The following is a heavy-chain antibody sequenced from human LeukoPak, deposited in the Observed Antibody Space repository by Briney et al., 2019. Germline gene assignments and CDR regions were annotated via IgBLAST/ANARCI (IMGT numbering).Heavy chain of an antibody. Sequence: SETLSLTCTVSGGSISSYYWSWIRQPPGKGLEWIGYIHYSGSTNYNPSLKSRVTISLDTSKNQFSLKLISVTATDTAVYYCARGLSGSWYEIDYWGQGTLVTVSS. V-gene: IGHV4-59*01. CDR1: GGSISSYY. CDR2: IHYSGST. CDR3: ARGLSGSWYEIDY. D-gene: IGHD6-13*01. J-gene: IGHJ4*02.